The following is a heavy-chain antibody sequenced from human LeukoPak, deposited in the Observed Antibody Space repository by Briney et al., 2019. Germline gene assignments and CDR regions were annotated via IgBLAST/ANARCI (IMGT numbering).Heavy chain of an antibody. D-gene: IGHD6-19*01. Sequence: GGSLRLSCAASGFTFSNAWMSWVRQAPGKGLEWVGRIKTKADGGTTDYAAPVKGRFTNSRDDSKNTLYLQMNRLKTEDTAVYSCTTAAGPFDHWGQGTLVTVSS. CDR3: TTAAGPFDH. J-gene: IGHJ4*02. V-gene: IGHV3-15*01. CDR1: GFTFSNAW. CDR2: IKTKADGGTT.